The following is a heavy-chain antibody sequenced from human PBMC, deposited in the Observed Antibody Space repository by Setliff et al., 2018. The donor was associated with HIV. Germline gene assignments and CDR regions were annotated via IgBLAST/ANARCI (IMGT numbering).Heavy chain of an antibody. CDR1: GYTLTELS. CDR2: FDPEDGNT. J-gene: IGHJ3*02. Sequence: GPVKVSCKVSGYTLTELSRHWVRQAPGKGLEWMGGFDPEDGNTIYAQKFQGRVTMTADTSTDTAYMELSSLRSEDTAVYYCATVSHTNVAAHDAFDIWGQGTMVTVS. CDR3: ATVSHTNVAAHDAFDI. D-gene: IGHD6-19*01. V-gene: IGHV1-24*01.